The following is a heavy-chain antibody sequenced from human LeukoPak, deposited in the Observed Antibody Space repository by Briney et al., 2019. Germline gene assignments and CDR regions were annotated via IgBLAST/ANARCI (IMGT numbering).Heavy chain of an antibody. CDR2: IRSEAYGGTT. CDR1: GFTFGDYT. J-gene: IGHJ4*02. CDR3: ARDGCGSTSCYPVFDF. D-gene: IGHD2-2*01. Sequence: PGGSLRLSCTASGFTFGDYTMSWVRQAPGKGLEWVGFIRSEAYGGTTEYAASVKGRFAISRDDSKSIAYLQMNSLKTEDTAMYYCARDGCGSTSCYPVFDFWGQGTLVTVSS. V-gene: IGHV3-49*04.